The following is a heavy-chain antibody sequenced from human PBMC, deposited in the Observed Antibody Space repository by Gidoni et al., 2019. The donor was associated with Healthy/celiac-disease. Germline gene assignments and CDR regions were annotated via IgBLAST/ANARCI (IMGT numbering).Heavy chain of an antibody. D-gene: IGHD2-15*01. CDR2: ISYDGSNK. CDR1: SSYG. CDR3: AKGSAGYCSGGSCYWGPSYFDY. J-gene: IGHJ4*02. V-gene: IGHV3-30*18. Sequence: SSYGMHWVRQAPGKGLEWVAVISYDGSNKYYADSVKGRFTISRDNSKNTLYLQMNSLRAEDTAVYYCAKGSAGYCSGGSCYWGPSYFDYWGQGTLVTVSS.